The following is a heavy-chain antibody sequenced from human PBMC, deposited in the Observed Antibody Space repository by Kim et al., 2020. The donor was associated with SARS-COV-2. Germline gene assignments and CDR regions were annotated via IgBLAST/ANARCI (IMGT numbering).Heavy chain of an antibody. Sequence: GGSLRLSCAASGFTFSSYGMHWVRQAPGKGLEWVAVISYDGSNKYYADSVKGRFTISRDNSKNTLYLQMNSLRAEDTAVYYCAKERSELIVVVIASYYYYYMDVWGKGTTVTFSS. V-gene: IGHV3-30*18. CDR2: ISYDGSNK. CDR3: AKERSELIVVVIASYYYYYMDV. CDR1: GFTFSSYG. D-gene: IGHD2-21*01. J-gene: IGHJ6*03.